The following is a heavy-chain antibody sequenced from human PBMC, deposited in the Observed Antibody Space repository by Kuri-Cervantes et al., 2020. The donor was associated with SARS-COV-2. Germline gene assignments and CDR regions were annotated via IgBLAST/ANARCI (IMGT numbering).Heavy chain of an antibody. CDR2: INHSGST. J-gene: IGHJ4*02. CDR3: VRSRRLSKGYFDY. V-gene: IGHV4-39*07. Sequence: SETLSLTCTVSGGSISSSSYYWGWIRQPPGKGLEWIGEINHSGSTNYNPSLKSRVTISVDTSKNQFSLKLSSVTAADTAVYYCVRSRRLSKGYFDYWGQGTLVTVSS. CDR1: GGSISSSSYY.